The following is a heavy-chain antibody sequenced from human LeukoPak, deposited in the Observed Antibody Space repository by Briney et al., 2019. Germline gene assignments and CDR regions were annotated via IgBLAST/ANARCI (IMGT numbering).Heavy chain of an antibody. CDR2: ITYDGGNK. J-gene: IGHJ4*02. CDR3: ASRRGGIVGDY. CDR1: GFTFSNYA. D-gene: IGHD2-15*01. V-gene: IGHV3-30-3*01. Sequence: PGRSLRLSCATSGFTFSNYAMHWVRQAPGKGLEWVAIITYDGGNKYYADSVKGRFTISRDNSKNTLYLQMNSLRAEDTAVYYCASRRGGIVGDYWGQGTLVTVSS.